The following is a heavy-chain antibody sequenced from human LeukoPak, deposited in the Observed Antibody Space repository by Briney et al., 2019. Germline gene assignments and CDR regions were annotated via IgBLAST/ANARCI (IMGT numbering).Heavy chain of an antibody. D-gene: IGHD6-6*01. CDR1: GGSFSGYY. V-gene: IGHV4-34*01. CDR3: ARADVRPAARPQSVAKRNWYFDL. CDR2: INHSGST. Sequence: PSETLSLTCAVYGGSFSGYYWSWIRQPPGKGLEWIGEINHSGSTNYNPSLKSRVTISVDTSKNQFSLKLSSVTAADTAVYYCARADVRPAARPQSVAKRNWYFDLWGRGTLVTVSS. J-gene: IGHJ2*01.